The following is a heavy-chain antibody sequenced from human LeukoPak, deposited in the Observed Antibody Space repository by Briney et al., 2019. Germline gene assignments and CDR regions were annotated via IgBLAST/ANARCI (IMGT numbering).Heavy chain of an antibody. V-gene: IGHV3-7*01. CDR1: GFTFSSYW. J-gene: IGHJ5*02. CDR3: ARDRSGSYAWFDP. D-gene: IGHD1-26*01. CDR2: IKQDGSEK. Sequence: RGSLRLSCAASGFTFSSYWMSWVRQAPGKGLEWVANIKQDGSEKYYVDSVKGRFTISRDNAKNSLYLQMNSLRAEDTAVYYCARDRSGSYAWFDPWGQGTQVTVSS.